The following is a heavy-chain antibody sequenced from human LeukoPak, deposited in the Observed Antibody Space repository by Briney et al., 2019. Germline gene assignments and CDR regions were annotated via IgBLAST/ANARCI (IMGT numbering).Heavy chain of an antibody. Sequence: SQTLSLTCTVSGGSISSGSYYWSWIRQPAGKGLEWIGRIYTSGSTNYNPSLKSRVTISVDTSKNQFSLKLSSVTAADTAVYYCARVGRAVAGFYFDYWGQGTLVTVSS. V-gene: IGHV4-61*02. D-gene: IGHD6-19*01. CDR1: GGSISSGSYY. CDR3: ARVGRAVAGFYFDY. CDR2: IYTSGST. J-gene: IGHJ4*02.